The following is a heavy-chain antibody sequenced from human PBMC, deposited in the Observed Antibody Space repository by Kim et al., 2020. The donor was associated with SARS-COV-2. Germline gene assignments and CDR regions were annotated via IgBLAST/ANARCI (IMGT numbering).Heavy chain of an antibody. CDR3: VRGGASSGWGLDAFDI. Sequence: GGSLRLSCAASGFTFSSYWMCWVRQAPGKGLEWVANIKQDGSEKYYVDSVKGRFTISRDNAKNSLYLQMNSLRAEDTAVYYCVRGGASSGWGLDAFDIWGQGTMVTVSS. CDR1: GFTFSSYW. CDR2: IKQDGSEK. V-gene: IGHV3-7*03. D-gene: IGHD6-19*01. J-gene: IGHJ3*02.